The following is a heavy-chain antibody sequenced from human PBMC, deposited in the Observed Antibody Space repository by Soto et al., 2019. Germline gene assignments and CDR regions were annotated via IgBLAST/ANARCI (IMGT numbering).Heavy chain of an antibody. CDR1: GGSISSSSYY. D-gene: IGHD3-22*01. CDR2: IYYTGSA. J-gene: IGHJ4*02. CDR3: ARLFYDSSENLAF. Sequence: SETLSLTCTVSGGSISSSSYYWCWIRQPPWKGLEWVGNIYYTGSAFYNPSLKSRVTISVDTSKNQFSLRLSSVTAADTAVFYCARLFYDSSENLAFWGKGTLVTVSS. V-gene: IGHV4-39*01.